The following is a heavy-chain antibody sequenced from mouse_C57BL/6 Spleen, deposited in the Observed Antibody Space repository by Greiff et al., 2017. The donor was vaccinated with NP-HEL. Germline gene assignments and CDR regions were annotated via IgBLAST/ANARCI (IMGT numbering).Heavy chain of an antibody. Sequence: VQLQQPGAELVKPGASVKMSCKASGYTFTSYWITWVKQRPGQGLEWIGDIYPGSGSTNYNEKFKSKATLTVDTSSSTAYMQLSSLTSEDSAVYYCARSSYGSGYEAMDYWGQGTSVTVSS. J-gene: IGHJ4*01. CDR2: IYPGSGST. CDR3: ARSSYGSGYEAMDY. D-gene: IGHD1-1*01. V-gene: IGHV1-55*01. CDR1: GYTFTSYW.